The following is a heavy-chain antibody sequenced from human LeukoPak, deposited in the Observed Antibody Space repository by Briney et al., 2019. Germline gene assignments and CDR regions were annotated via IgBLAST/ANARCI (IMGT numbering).Heavy chain of an antibody. V-gene: IGHV3-23*01. CDR1: GFTFSSYA. CDR2: ISGSGGST. D-gene: IGHD4-17*01. CDR3: AKAVTNEGY. J-gene: IGHJ4*02. Sequence: QPGGSLRLSCAASGFTFSSYAMSWVRQAPRKGQEWVSAISGSGGSTYYADSVKGRFTTSRDNSKNTLYLQMNSLRAEDTAVYYCAKAVTNEGYWGQGTLVTVSS.